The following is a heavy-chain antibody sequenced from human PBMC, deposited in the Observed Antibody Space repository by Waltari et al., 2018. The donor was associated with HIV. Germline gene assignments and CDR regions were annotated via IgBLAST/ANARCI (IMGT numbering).Heavy chain of an antibody. Sequence: QVQLQVSGPGLAKPSETLSLTCTVSGGSIGSDYCSWFRQPPGKGLEWIGYMYYSGKTNYNPSLKSRLTISVDTSKHQFSLKLSSVTAAYTALYYCARHYTDPRGRRGGLDVWGQGTTVNVSS. D-gene: IGHD3-3*01. J-gene: IGHJ6*02. CDR2: MYYSGKT. CDR3: ARHYTDPRGRRGGLDV. CDR1: GGSIGSDY. V-gene: IGHV4-59*01.